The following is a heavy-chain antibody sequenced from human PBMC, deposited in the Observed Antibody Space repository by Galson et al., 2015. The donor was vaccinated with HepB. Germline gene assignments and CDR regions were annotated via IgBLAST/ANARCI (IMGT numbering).Heavy chain of an antibody. J-gene: IGHJ4*02. CDR1: GFTFSSYA. CDR2: ISGSGGTT. CDR3: ASDCSSTTCYYN. V-gene: IGHV3-23*01. Sequence: SLRLSCAASGFTFSSYAMSWVRQAPGKGLEWVSTISGSGGTTYYADSVKGRFTISRDNSKNTLYLQMNSLRAEDTAVYYCASDCSSTTCYYNWGQGTLVTVSS. D-gene: IGHD2-2*01.